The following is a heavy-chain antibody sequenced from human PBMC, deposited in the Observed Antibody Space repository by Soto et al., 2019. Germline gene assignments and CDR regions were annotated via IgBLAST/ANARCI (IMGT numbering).Heavy chain of an antibody. V-gene: IGHV3-64D*08. J-gene: IGHJ4*02. Sequence: GGSLRLSCSASGFTFRDYAMHWVRQAPGKGLQYVASIGSGGGPTSYADSVKGRFTVSRDNSKNAVYLQMSGLTPDDTAVYYCVRWGSGWYGRDYWGQGSLVTVSS. CDR2: IGSGGGPT. CDR1: GFTFRDYA. CDR3: VRWGSGWYGRDY. D-gene: IGHD6-19*01.